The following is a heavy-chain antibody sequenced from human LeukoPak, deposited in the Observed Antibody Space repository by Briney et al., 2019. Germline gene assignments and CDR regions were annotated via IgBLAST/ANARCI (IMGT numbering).Heavy chain of an antibody. J-gene: IGHJ4*02. V-gene: IGHV3-9*01. Sequence: GRSLRLSCAASGFTFDDYAMHWVRQAPGKGLEWVSGISWNSGSIGYADSVKGRFTISRDNAKNSLYLQMNSLRAEDTAVYYCAKAPSHCGGDCYVDYWGQGTLVTVSS. CDR1: GFTFDDYA. CDR3: AKAPSHCGGDCYVDY. D-gene: IGHD2-21*02. CDR2: ISWNSGSI.